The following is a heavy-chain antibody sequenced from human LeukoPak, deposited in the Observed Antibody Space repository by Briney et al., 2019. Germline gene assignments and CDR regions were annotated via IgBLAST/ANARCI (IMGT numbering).Heavy chain of an antibody. CDR1: GFTLSTYW. D-gene: IGHD3-10*01. Sequence: GGSLRLSCAASGFTLSTYWIHWVRQVPGEGLVSVSRINGDWSSTTYADSVTGRFTISRDNAKNTLYLQMNSLRAEDTAVYYCARSAVYGSGPFYYGMDVWGQGTTVTVSS. V-gene: IGHV3-74*01. CDR3: ARSAVYGSGPFYYGMDV. CDR2: INGDWSST. J-gene: IGHJ6*02.